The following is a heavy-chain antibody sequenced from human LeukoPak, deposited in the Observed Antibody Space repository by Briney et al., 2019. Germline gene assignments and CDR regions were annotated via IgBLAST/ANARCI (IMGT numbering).Heavy chain of an antibody. CDR2: INHSGST. CDR1: GGSFSGYY. V-gene: IGHV4-34*01. Sequence: SETLSLTCAVYGGSFSGYYWSWIRQPPGKGLEWSGEINHSGSTNYNPSLKSRVTISVDTSKNQFSLKLSSVTAADTAVYYCARRGLYYYYGMDVWGQGTTVTVSS. D-gene: IGHD3/OR15-3a*01. J-gene: IGHJ6*02. CDR3: ARRGLYYYYGMDV.